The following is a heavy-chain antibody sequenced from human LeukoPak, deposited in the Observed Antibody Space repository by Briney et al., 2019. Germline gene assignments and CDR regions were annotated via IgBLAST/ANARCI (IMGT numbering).Heavy chain of an antibody. J-gene: IGHJ4*02. Sequence: GGSLRLSCAASGFTFSSYWMHWVRQAPGKGLVWVSRIKTDGSRTNYADSVKGRLTISRDNAKNSLYLQMSSLRTEDTAVYYCARGGRNIDSWGQGTLVIVSS. D-gene: IGHD4-11*01. V-gene: IGHV3-74*01. CDR2: IKTDGSRT. CDR3: ARGGRNIDS. CDR1: GFTFSSYW.